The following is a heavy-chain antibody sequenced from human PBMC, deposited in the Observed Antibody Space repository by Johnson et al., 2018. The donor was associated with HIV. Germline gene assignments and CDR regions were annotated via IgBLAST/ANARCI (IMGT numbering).Heavy chain of an antibody. CDR2: IGTAGDT. CDR3: ASPEGYYDSPDALDI. Sequence: VQLVESGGGLVQPGGSLRLSCAASGFTFSSYDMHWVRQATGKGLEWVSAIGTAGDTYYPGSVKGRFTISRDNSKNTLYLQMNSLRAEDTAVYYCASPEGYYDSPDALDIWGQGTKVTVSS. D-gene: IGHD3-22*01. V-gene: IGHV3-13*01. CDR1: GFTFSSYD. J-gene: IGHJ3*02.